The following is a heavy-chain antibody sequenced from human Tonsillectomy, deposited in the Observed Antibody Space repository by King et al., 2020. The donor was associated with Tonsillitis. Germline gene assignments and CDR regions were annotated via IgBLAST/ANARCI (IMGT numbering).Heavy chain of an antibody. V-gene: IGHV4-4*07. CDR2: IFTSGST. CDR3: ARDRGYYDSHIYFDY. CDR1: GGSISSYY. D-gene: IGHD3-22*01. J-gene: IGHJ4*02. Sequence: QLQESGPGLVKPSETLSLTCTVSGGSISSYYWNWIRQPAGKGLEWIGRIFTSGSTNYNPSLKSRVTMSVDTSKNQFSLQLSSVTAADTAVYCCARDRGYYDSHIYFDYWGQGTLVTVSS.